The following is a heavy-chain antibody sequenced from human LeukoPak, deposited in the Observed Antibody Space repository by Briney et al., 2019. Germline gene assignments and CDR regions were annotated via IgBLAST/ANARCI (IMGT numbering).Heavy chain of an antibody. V-gene: IGHV1-2*02. J-gene: IGHJ4*02. CDR1: GYTFTNYY. CDR3: ARGLYYFDY. Sequence: ASVKVSCKASGYTFTNYYIHWVRQAPGQGLEWMGWINSNRGGTNYAQKFQGRVTMTRDTSISTAYMELSRLRSDDTAVYYCARGLYYFDYWGQGTLVTVSS. CDR2: INSNRGGT.